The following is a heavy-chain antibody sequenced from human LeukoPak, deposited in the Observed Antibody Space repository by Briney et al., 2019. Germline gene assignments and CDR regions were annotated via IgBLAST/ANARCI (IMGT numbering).Heavy chain of an antibody. V-gene: IGHV3-48*02. CDR3: ARKGIGNWGSDY. CDR2: ISTSGSII. J-gene: IGHJ4*02. CDR1: GFTFSSYG. D-gene: IGHD7-27*01. Sequence: PGGSLRLSCAASGFTFSSYGMNWVRQAPGKGLEWVSNISTSGSIIYYADSVEGRFTISRDNAKNSLYLQMNSLRDEDTAVYYCARKGIGNWGSDYWGQGTLVTVSS.